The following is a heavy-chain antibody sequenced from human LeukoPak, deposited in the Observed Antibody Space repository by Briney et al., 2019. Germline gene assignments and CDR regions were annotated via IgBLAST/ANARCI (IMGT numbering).Heavy chain of an antibody. Sequence: GEALKISCKGSGYNLTSHWIGWVRQRPGKGLEWKGLIYPGDYDTRCSPSFQGQVTISADKSINTAYLQWSSLKASDTAMYYCARRYDSPDIWGQGTMVTVSS. CDR1: GYNLTSHW. J-gene: IGHJ3*02. CDR3: ARRYDSPDI. CDR2: IYPGDYDT. V-gene: IGHV5-51*01. D-gene: IGHD3-22*01.